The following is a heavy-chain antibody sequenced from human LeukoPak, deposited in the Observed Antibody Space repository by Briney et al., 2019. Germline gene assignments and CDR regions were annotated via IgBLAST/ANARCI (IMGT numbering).Heavy chain of an antibody. CDR2: IYYSGST. V-gene: IGHV4-30-4*01. J-gene: IGHJ6*02. CDR1: GGSISSGDYY. Sequence: NPSQTLSLTCTVSGGSISSGDYYWRWIRQPPGKGLEWIGYIYYSGSTYYNPSLKSRVTISVDTSKNQFSLKLSSVTAADTAVYYCARDSRQQLAPNYYYYYGMDVWGQGTTVTVSS. CDR3: ARDSRQQLAPNYYYYYGMDV. D-gene: IGHD6-13*01.